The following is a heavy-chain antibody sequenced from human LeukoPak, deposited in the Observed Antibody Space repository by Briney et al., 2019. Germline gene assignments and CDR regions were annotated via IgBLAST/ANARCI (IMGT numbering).Heavy chain of an antibody. Sequence: SETLSLTCTVSGGSISSYYWSWIRQPAGKGLEWIGRIYSTGSTNYNPPLESRVTMSVDTSKNQFSLRLRSVTAADTAVYYCARQIASAGTAGFDFWGQGALVTVSS. CDR3: ARQIASAGTAGFDF. CDR2: IYSTGST. CDR1: GGSISSYY. J-gene: IGHJ4*02. V-gene: IGHV4-4*07. D-gene: IGHD6-13*01.